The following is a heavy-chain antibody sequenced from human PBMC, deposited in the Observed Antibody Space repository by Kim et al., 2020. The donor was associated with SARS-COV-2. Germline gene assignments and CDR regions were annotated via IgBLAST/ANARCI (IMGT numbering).Heavy chain of an antibody. CDR2: VYHSGST. CDR3: ARGQEPYYDFWTAYLYWFDP. Sequence: SETLSLTCSVSGDSVSSGRYACLLLLPPVWKGLEWIGYVYHSGSTSYNPSLKSRVTISVDTSKNQFSLKLSSVTAADTAVYYCARGQEPYYDFWTAYLYWFDPWGQGTLVTVSS. CDR1: GDSVSSGRYA. V-gene: IGHV4-61*10. J-gene: IGHJ5*02. D-gene: IGHD3-3*01.